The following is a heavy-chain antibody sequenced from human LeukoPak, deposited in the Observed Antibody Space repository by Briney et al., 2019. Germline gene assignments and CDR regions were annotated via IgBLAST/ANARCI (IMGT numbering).Heavy chain of an antibody. D-gene: IGHD6-13*01. CDR2: ISGSGGST. CDR1: GFTFSSYA. V-gene: IGHV3-23*01. Sequence: PGGSLRLSCAASGFTFSSYAMSWVRQAPGKGLEWVSAISGSGGSTYYADSVKGRFTISRDNSKNTLYLQMNSLRAEDTAVYYCAKDMVIAAAGNYYYYGMDVWGQGTTVTVSS. CDR3: AKDMVIAAAGNYYYYGMDV. J-gene: IGHJ6*02.